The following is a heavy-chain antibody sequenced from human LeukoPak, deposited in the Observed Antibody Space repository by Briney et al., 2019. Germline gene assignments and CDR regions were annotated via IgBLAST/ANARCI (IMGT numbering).Heavy chain of an antibody. V-gene: IGHV4-4*07. D-gene: IGHD1-26*01. CDR1: GGSVRSYW. CDR2: IYSTGST. CDR3: ARQGYTVSYYFLDY. J-gene: IGHJ4*02. Sequence: TSETLSLTCDVSGGSVRSYWWGWVRQPAGKGLEWLGRIYSTGSTRFNPSLKSRLTLSIDTSTNQFSLTLTSVAAADTAVYFCARQGYTVSYYFLDYWSQGTLVTVSP.